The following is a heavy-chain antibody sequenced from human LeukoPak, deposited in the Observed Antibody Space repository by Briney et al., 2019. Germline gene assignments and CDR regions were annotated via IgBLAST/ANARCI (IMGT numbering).Heavy chain of an antibody. V-gene: IGHV4-59*01. D-gene: IGHD3-22*01. CDR2: VDYSGST. Sequence: SETLSLTCTVSGGSISSYYWSWIRQPPGKGLEWIGYVDYSGSTNYNPSLKRRVTISADTSKNQFSLKLSSVTTADTAVYYCARYYYDISGYYGDSWFDPWGQGTLVTVSS. CDR3: ARYYYDISGYYGDSWFDP. CDR1: GGSISSYY. J-gene: IGHJ5*02.